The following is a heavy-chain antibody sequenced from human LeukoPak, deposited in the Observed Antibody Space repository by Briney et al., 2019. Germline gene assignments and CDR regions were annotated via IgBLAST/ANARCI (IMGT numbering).Heavy chain of an antibody. Sequence: GSSVKVSCKASGGTFSSYAISWVRQAPGQGLEWMGGIIPIFGTANYAQKFQGRVTITADESTSTAYMELRSLRSDDTAVYYCARGSAFQDGIFDYWGQGTLVTVSS. J-gene: IGHJ4*02. CDR1: GGTFSSYA. D-gene: IGHD2-15*01. V-gene: IGHV1-69*01. CDR3: ARGSAFQDGIFDY. CDR2: IIPIFGTA.